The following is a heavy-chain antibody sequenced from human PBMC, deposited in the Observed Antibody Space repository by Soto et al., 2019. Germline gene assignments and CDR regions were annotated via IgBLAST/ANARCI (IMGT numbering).Heavy chain of an antibody. D-gene: IGHD5-18*01. CDR3: AKVGFNTTMAAGYLDY. Sequence: QVQVVESGGGVVQPGRSLRLSCAASGFTFSSCGMHWVRQAPGTGLEWVAVTSNDGSIKFYAESVKGRFSISRDNSKNMVYLQMNSLRADDTAVYYCAKVGFNTTMAAGYLDYWGQGTLVTVSS. CDR1: GFTFSSCG. J-gene: IGHJ4*02. V-gene: IGHV3-30*18. CDR2: TSNDGSIK.